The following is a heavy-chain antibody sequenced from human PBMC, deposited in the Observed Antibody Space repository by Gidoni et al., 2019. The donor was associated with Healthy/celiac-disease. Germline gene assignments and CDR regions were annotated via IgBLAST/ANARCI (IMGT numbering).Heavy chain of an antibody. J-gene: IGHJ6*02. D-gene: IGHD1-1*01. V-gene: IGHV1-8*01. CDR2: MNPNSGNT. CDR3: ASDQNDGDGMDV. Sequence: QVQLVQSGAYVNNPGASVTVSCKASGYTFTSYDLNWVRQATGQGLEWMGWMNPNSGNTGYAQKFQGRVTMTRNTSISTAYMELSSLRSEDTAVYYCASDQNDGDGMDVWGQGTTVTVSS. CDR1: GYTFTSYD.